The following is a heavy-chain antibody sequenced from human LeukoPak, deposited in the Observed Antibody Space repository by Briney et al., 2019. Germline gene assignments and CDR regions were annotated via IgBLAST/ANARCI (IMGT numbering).Heavy chain of an antibody. D-gene: IGHD4-17*01. CDR2: ISSSSSSI. J-gene: IGHJ4*02. CDR3: ARDLDGDLLN. CDR1: GFTFSSYS. Sequence: QPGGSLRLSCAASGFTFSSYSMTWVRQAPGKGLEWVAYISSSSSSIYYADSVRGRFTISRDNAKNSLYLEMNSLRAEDTAFYYCARDLDGDLLNWGRGTLVTVSS. V-gene: IGHV3-48*01.